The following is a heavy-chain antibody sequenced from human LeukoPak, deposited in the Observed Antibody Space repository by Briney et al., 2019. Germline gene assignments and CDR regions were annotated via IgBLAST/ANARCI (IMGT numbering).Heavy chain of an antibody. CDR3: ARVTEYYDILTGYYY. CDR2: ISAYNGNT. J-gene: IGHJ4*02. Sequence: ASVKVSCKASGCTFTSYGISWVRQAPGQGLEWMGWISAYNGNTNYAQKLQGRVTMTTDTSTSTAYMELRSLRSDDTAVYYCARVTEYYDILTGYYYWGQGTLVTVSS. CDR1: GCTFTSYG. D-gene: IGHD3-9*01. V-gene: IGHV1-18*01.